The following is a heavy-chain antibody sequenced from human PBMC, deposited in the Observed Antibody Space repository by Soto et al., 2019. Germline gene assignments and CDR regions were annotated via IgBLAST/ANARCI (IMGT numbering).Heavy chain of an antibody. CDR2: ISYDGSNK. Sequence: GGSLRLSCAASGYTFSSYGMHWVRQAPGKGLEWVAVISYDGSNKYYADSVKGRFTISRDNSKNTLYLQMNSLRAEDTAVYYCAKDFPPDIVATPPGPSYYYYYYYMDVWGKGTTVTVSS. J-gene: IGHJ6*03. V-gene: IGHV3-30*18. CDR1: GYTFSSYG. D-gene: IGHD5-12*01. CDR3: AKDFPPDIVATPPGPSYYYYYYYMDV.